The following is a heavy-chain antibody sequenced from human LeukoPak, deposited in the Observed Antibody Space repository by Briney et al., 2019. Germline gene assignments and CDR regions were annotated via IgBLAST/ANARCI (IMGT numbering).Heavy chain of an antibody. V-gene: IGHV3-11*01. J-gene: IGHJ4*02. CDR2: ISGSGNDI. CDR3: GTHAGRTGSDD. D-gene: IGHD3/OR15-3a*01. Sequence: GGSLRLSCATSGFIFSGYYMSWIRQAPGKGLEWVSYISGSGNDISYADSVKGRFTISRDNAKGSLYLQMNSLRAADTAVYYCGTHAGRTGSDDWGQGTLVTVSS. CDR1: GFIFSGYY.